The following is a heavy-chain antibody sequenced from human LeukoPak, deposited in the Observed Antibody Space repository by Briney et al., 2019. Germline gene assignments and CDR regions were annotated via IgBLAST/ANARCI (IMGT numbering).Heavy chain of an antibody. D-gene: IGHD2-2*01. V-gene: IGHV4-30-4*01. Sequence: SETLSLTCSVSGASISSDNYYWSWIRQPPGKGLEWIGHIDYSGSTNYNPSLKSRVTISVDTSKNQFSLKLSSVTAADTAVYYCARQRVYCSSTSCYLGSGMDVWGQGTTVTVSS. J-gene: IGHJ6*02. CDR3: ARQRVYCSSTSCYLGSGMDV. CDR2: IDYSGST. CDR1: GASISSDNYY.